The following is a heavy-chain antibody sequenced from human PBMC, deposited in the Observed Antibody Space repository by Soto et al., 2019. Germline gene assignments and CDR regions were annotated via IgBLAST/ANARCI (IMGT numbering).Heavy chain of an antibody. CDR1: GYTFTSYG. V-gene: IGHV1-18*01. J-gene: IGHJ3*02. CDR2: ISAYNGNT. Sequence: ASVKVSCKASGYTFTSYGISWVRQVPGQGLEWMGWISAYNGNTNYAQKLQGRVTMTTDTSTSTAYMELRSLRSDDTAVYYCARGSLGMAAIRNDAFDIWGQGTMVTVSS. D-gene: IGHD7-27*01. CDR3: ARGSLGMAAIRNDAFDI.